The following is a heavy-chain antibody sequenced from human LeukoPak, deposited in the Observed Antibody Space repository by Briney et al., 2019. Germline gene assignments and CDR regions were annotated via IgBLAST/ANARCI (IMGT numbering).Heavy chain of an antibody. Sequence: GGSLRLSCAASGFTFSSYAMHWVRQAPGKGLEYVSAISSNGGSTYYANSVKGRFTISRDNSKNTLYLQMGSLRAEDMAVYYCARASGSSSYYYYGMDVWGQGTTVTVSS. CDR2: ISSNGGST. J-gene: IGHJ6*02. CDR1: GFTFSSYA. D-gene: IGHD3-10*01. CDR3: ARASGSSSYYYYGMDV. V-gene: IGHV3-64*01.